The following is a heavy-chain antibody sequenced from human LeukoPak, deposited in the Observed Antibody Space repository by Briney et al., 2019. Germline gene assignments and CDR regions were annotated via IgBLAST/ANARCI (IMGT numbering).Heavy chain of an antibody. D-gene: IGHD3-22*01. CDR1: GFTFRSYA. V-gene: IGHV3-23*01. CDR2: ISGSGSST. J-gene: IGHJ3*02. CDR3: AKDYYYYDSSGYYPVAFDI. Sequence: GGSLRLSCGASGFTFRSYAMSWVRQAPGKGLEWVSVISGSGSSTYYADSVKGRFTIYRDNSKDTLYLQMNSLRAEDTAVYYCAKDYYYYDSSGYYPVAFDIWGQGTMVTVSS.